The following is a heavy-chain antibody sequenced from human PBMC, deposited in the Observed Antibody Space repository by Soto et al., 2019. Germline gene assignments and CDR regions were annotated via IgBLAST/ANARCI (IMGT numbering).Heavy chain of an antibody. V-gene: IGHV3-74*01. CDR1: GFTFSSYW. CDR2: IKSDGSRT. CDR3: ARDGLISVAGVDFDY. Sequence: EVQLVESGGGLVQPGGSLRLSCAASGFTFSSYWMHWVRQVPGKGLVWVSRIKSDGSRTDYADSVKGRFTISRDNGKNTLYLHMNSLRAEDTAVYYCARDGLISVAGVDFDYWGRGTLVTVSS. D-gene: IGHD6-13*01. J-gene: IGHJ4*02.